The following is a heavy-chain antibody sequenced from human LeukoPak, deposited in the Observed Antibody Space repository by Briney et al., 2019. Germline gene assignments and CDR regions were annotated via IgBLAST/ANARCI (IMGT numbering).Heavy chain of an antibody. D-gene: IGHD5-12*01. V-gene: IGHV3-21*04. J-gene: IGHJ4*02. CDR1: GFTFSSYS. CDR3: ARDPGSGYEEHFDY. CDR2: ISSSSSSI. Sequence: GGSLRLSCAASGFTFSSYSMNWVRQAPGKGLEWVSSISSSSSSIYYADSVKGRFTISRDNAKNSLYLQMNSLRAEDTAVYYCARDPGSGYEEHFDYWGQGTLVTVSS.